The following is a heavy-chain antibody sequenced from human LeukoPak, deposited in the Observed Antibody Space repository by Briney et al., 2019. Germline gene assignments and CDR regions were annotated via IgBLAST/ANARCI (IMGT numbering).Heavy chain of an antibody. CDR3: ARVGHRDEDHFDY. D-gene: IGHD5-24*01. J-gene: IGHJ4*02. CDR2: INPSGDNT. V-gene: IGHV1-46*01. CDR1: GYTFTSYY. Sequence: ASVKVSCKASGYTFTSYYMYWVRQAPGQGLEWMGIINPSGDNTNYAQKCEGRVTMTTDTFTTPAYTDLRSLRSDDTAVYYCARVGHRDEDHFDYWGQGNLVTVSS.